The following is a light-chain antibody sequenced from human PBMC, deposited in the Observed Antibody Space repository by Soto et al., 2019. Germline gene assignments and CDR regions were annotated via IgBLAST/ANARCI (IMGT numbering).Light chain of an antibody. CDR3: CSYAGSSTFYV. Sequence: SALTQPASVSGSPGQSITISCTGTSSDVGSYNLVSWYQQHPGKAPKLMIYEVSKRPSGVSNRFSGSKSGNTASLTISGLQAEDEADYYCCSYAGSSTFYVFGTGTKLTVL. CDR2: EVS. CDR1: SSDVGSYNL. V-gene: IGLV2-23*02. J-gene: IGLJ1*01.